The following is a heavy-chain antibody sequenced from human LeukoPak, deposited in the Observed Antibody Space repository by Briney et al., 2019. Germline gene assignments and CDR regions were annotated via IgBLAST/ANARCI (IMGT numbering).Heavy chain of an antibody. J-gene: IGHJ4*02. CDR1: GFTFSSYG. V-gene: IGHV3-23*01. CDR3: AKDTYNWNQFDY. Sequence: PGGSLRLSCAASGFTFSSYGMHWVRQAPGKGLEWVSAISGSGGSTYYADSVKGRFTISRDNSKNTLYLQMNSLRAEDTAVYYCAKDTYNWNQFDYWGQGTLVTVSS. D-gene: IGHD1-20*01. CDR2: ISGSGGST.